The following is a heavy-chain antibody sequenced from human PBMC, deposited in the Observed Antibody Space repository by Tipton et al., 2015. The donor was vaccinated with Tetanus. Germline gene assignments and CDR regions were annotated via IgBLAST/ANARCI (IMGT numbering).Heavy chain of an antibody. CDR3: ARDQARGARGWNYFDY. CDR2: IYYSGST. V-gene: IGHV4-31*03. J-gene: IGHJ4*02. CDR1: GGSISSGGYY. Sequence: TLSLTCTVSGGSISSGGYYWSWIRQHPGKGLEWIGDIYYSGSTYYNPSLKSRVTISVDTFKNQFSLKLNSVTAADTAVYYCARDQARGARGWNYFDYWGQGTLVTVSS. D-gene: IGHD1-26*01.